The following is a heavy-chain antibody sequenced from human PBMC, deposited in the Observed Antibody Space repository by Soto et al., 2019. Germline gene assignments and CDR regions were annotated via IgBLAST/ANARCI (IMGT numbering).Heavy chain of an antibody. J-gene: IGHJ4*02. D-gene: IGHD4-17*01. CDR2: IKQDGSEK. CDR3: AGEGSSVTTSFDY. CDR1: GFTFSSYW. Sequence: EVQLVESGGGLVQTGGSLRLSCAASGFTFSSYWMSWVRQAPGKGLEWVANIKQDGSEKYYVDSVKGRFTISRDNAKNSLYLQMNSLRAEDTAVYYCAGEGSSVTTSFDYWGQGTLVTVSS. V-gene: IGHV3-7*01.